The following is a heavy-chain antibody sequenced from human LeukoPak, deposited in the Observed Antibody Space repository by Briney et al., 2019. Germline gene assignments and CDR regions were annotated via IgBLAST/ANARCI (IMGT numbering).Heavy chain of an antibody. CDR1: GYTFTNYG. J-gene: IGHJ5*02. V-gene: IGHV1-18*04. CDR3: ARDPSSSTNWFDP. Sequence: ASVKVSCQTSGYTFTNYGISWVRQAPGQGLEWMAWISVNNGNTNYAQNFQGRVTVTTDTSTSTAYLELRSLRSDDTAVYYCARDPSSSTNWFDPWGQGTLVTVSS. D-gene: IGHD6-13*01. CDR2: ISVNNGNT.